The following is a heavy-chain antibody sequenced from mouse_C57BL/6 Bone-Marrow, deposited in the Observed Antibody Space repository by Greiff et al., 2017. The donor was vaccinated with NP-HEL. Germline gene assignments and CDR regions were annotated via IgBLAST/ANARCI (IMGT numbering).Heavy chain of an antibody. V-gene: IGHV1-69*01. CDR3: ARGDGNYGY. Sequence: QVHVKQPGAELVMPGASVKLSCKASGYTFTSYWMHWVKQRPGQGLEWIGEIDPSDSYTNYNQKFKGKSTLTVDKSSSTAYMQLSSLTSEDSAVYYCARGDGNYGYWGQGTTLTVSS. CDR1: GYTFTSYW. J-gene: IGHJ2*01. CDR2: IDPSDSYT. D-gene: IGHD2-1*01.